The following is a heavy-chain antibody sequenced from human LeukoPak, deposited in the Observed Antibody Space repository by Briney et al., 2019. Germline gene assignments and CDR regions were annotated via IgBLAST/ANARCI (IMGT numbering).Heavy chain of an antibody. CDR1: GGSFSGYY. CDR2: INHSGST. Sequence: SETLSLTCAVYGGSFSGYYWSWIRQPPGKGLEWIGEINHSGSTNYNPSLKSRVTISVDTSKNQFSLKLSSVTAADTAVYYCARGVFMYSSSWYQRNGMDVWGQGTTVTVSS. D-gene: IGHD6-13*01. V-gene: IGHV4-34*01. J-gene: IGHJ6*02. CDR3: ARGVFMYSSSWYQRNGMDV.